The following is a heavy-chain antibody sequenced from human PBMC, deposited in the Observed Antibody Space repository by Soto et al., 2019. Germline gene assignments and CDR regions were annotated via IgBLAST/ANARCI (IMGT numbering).Heavy chain of an antibody. CDR3: ARIVVVVAATWGSDYYYGMDV. V-gene: IGHV4-4*02. J-gene: IGHJ6*02. CDR1: GGSISSSNW. CDR2: IYHSGST. D-gene: IGHD2-15*01. Sequence: QVQLQESGPGLVKPSGTLSLTCAVSGGSISSSNWWSWVRQPLGKGLEWIGEIYHSGSTNYNPSLKSRVTISVDKSKNQFSLKLSSVTAADTAVYYCARIVVVVAATWGSDYYYGMDVWGQGTTVTVSS.